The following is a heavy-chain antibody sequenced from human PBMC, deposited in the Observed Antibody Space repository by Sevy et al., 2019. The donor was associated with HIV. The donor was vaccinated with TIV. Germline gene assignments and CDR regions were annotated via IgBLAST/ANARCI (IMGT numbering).Heavy chain of an antibody. D-gene: IGHD2-15*01. CDR3: ARLSDSYYYYGMDV. V-gene: IGHV1-8*01. J-gene: IGHJ6*02. Sequence: ASVKVSCKASGYTFTSYDINWVRQATGQGLEWMGWMNPNSGNTGYAQKFQGRVTMTRNTSISTAYMELSSLRSEDTASYYCARLSDSYYYYGMDVWGQGTTVTVSS. CDR2: MNPNSGNT. CDR1: GYTFTSYD.